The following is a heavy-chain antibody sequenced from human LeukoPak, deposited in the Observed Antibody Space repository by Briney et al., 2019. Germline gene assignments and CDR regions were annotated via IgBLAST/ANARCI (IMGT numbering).Heavy chain of an antibody. CDR2: ISWNSGSI. Sequence: PGGSLRLSCAASGFAFDDYAMHWVRQAPGKGLEWVSGISWNSGSIGYADSVKGRFTISGDNAKNSLYLQMNSLRAEDTALYYCAKSIVKGTYYYGSGSYFSFDYWGQGTLVTVSS. V-gene: IGHV3-9*01. CDR1: GFAFDDYA. CDR3: AKSIVKGTYYYGSGSYFSFDY. D-gene: IGHD3-10*01. J-gene: IGHJ4*02.